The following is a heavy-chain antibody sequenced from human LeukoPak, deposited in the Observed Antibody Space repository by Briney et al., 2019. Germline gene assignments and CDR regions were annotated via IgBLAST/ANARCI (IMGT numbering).Heavy chain of an antibody. V-gene: IGHV3-30*02. CDR1: GFTFSSYG. CDR3: ANGQSGWTAFIDY. J-gene: IGHJ4*02. CDR2: IRYDGSNK. D-gene: IGHD6-19*01. Sequence: GGSLRLSCAASGFTFSSYGMHWVRQAPGKGLEWVAFIRYDGSNKYYAGSVKGRFTISRDNSKNTLYLQMNSLRAEDTAVYYCANGQSGWTAFIDYWGQGTLVTVSS.